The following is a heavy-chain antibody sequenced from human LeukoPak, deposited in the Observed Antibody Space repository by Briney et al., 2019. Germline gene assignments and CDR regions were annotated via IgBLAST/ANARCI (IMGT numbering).Heavy chain of an antibody. Sequence: SETLSLTCTVSGGSISLWQWNWIRQPAGMGLEWIGRFYTGGGPNYNPSLKSRVTMSLDTSKNQFFLKLSSVTAADTAVYLCATGAGPFDYWSQGILVTVSS. D-gene: IGHD4-17*01. CDR2: FYTGGGP. CDR3: ATGAGPFDY. J-gene: IGHJ4*02. V-gene: IGHV4-4*07. CDR1: GGSISLWQ.